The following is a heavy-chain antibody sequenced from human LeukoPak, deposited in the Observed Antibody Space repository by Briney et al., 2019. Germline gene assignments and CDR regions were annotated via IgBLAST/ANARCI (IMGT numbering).Heavy chain of an antibody. J-gene: IGHJ4*02. D-gene: IGHD2-2*01. Sequence: GGSLRLSCAASGFTFSSYGMHWVRQAPGKGLERVAVIWYDGSDKYYADSVKGRFTISRDNSNNTLHLQMNSMRAEDTAVYYCGRAMEVYQLLLDYWGQGTLVTVSS. CDR2: IWYDGSDK. CDR3: GRAMEVYQLLLDY. CDR1: GFTFSSYG. V-gene: IGHV3-33*01.